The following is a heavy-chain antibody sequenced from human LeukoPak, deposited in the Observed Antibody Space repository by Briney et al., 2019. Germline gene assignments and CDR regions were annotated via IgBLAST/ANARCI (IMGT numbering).Heavy chain of an antibody. CDR2: MNPNSGNT. Sequence: ASVKVSCKASGYTFTSYDINWVRQATGQGLEWMGWMNPNSGNTGYAQKFQGRVTMTRNTSISTAYMELSSLRSEDTAVYYCARGLARWELQVYWGQGTLVTVSS. J-gene: IGHJ4*02. D-gene: IGHD1-26*01. CDR3: ARGLARWELQVY. CDR1: GYTFTSYD. V-gene: IGHV1-8*01.